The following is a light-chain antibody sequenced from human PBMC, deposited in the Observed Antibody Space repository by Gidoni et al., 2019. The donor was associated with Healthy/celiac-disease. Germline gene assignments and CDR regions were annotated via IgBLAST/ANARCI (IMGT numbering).Light chain of an antibody. V-gene: IGLV2-23*01. CDR1: SSDVGSYNL. CDR2: EGS. J-gene: IGLJ1*01. Sequence: QSALTQPASVSGSPGQSITISCTGTSSDVGSYNLVSWYQQHPGKAPKLMIYEGSKRPSVVSNRFSGSKSGNTASLTISVLQAEDEADYYCCSYAGSSTPFVFGTGTKVTVL. CDR3: CSYAGSSTPFV.